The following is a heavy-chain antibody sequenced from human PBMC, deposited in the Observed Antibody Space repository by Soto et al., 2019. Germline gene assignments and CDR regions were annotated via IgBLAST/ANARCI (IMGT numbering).Heavy chain of an antibody. V-gene: IGHV3-33*01. Sequence: QVQLVESGGGVVQPGRSLRLSCAASGFTFSSYGMHWVRQAPGKGLEWVAVIWYDGSNKYYADSVKGRFTISRDNSKNTLYLQMNSLRAEDTAVYYCARDQEGRDGYTWNYWGQGTLVTVSS. J-gene: IGHJ4*02. CDR3: ARDQEGRDGYTWNY. D-gene: IGHD1-1*01. CDR1: GFTFSSYG. CDR2: IWYDGSNK.